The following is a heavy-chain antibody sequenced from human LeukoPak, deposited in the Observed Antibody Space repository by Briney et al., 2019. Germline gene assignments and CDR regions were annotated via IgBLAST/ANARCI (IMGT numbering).Heavy chain of an antibody. D-gene: IGHD5-24*01. V-gene: IGHV1-69*06. CDR1: VGTFTSYT. Sequence: ASVKVSCKASVGTFTSYTISWVRHGPAQGLEWVGGIIPIFGAANNSQQSHSRVTITADKSTSTAYMELSSVRSEDTAVYYCASGWLQSHDGFDIWGQGTMVTVSS. CDR3: ASGWLQSHDGFDI. CDR2: IIPIFGAA. J-gene: IGHJ3*02.